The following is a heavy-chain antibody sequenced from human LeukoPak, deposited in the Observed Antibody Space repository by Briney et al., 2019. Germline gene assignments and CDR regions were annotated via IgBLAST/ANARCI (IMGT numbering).Heavy chain of an antibody. V-gene: IGHV4-4*02. CDR3: ARDVEDSGDCYDGECYYYGMDV. CDR2: IYHSGST. J-gene: IGHJ6*02. D-gene: IGHD2-21*02. Sequence: PSGTLSLTCAVSGGSISSSNWWSWVRQPPGKGLEWIGEIYHSGSTNYNPSLKSRVTISVDKSKNQFSLKLSSVTAADTAVYYCARDVEDSGDCYDGECYYYGMDVWGQGTTVTVSS. CDR1: GGSISSSNW.